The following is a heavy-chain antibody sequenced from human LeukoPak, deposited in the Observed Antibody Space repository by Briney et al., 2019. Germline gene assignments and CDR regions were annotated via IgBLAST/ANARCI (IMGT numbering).Heavy chain of an antibody. CDR1: GCNFIIYG. CDR2: IIPVLGIA. Sequence: GASVKVSCKASGCNFIIYGLTWVRQAPGQGLEWMGRIIPVLGIANYAQKFQGRVTITADKSTSTAYMELSSLRSEDTAVYYCAREGQWLVSAPTYWGQGTLVTVSS. D-gene: IGHD6-19*01. V-gene: IGHV1-69*04. CDR3: AREGQWLVSAPTY. J-gene: IGHJ4*02.